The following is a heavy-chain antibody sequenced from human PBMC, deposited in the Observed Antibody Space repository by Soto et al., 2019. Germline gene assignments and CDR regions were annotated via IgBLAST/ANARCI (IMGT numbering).Heavy chain of an antibody. D-gene: IGHD4-17*01. CDR1: GFSLSTSGVG. Sequence: QITLKESGPPLVKPTQTLTLTCTFSGFSLSTSGVGVVWLRQPPGKALEWLALVYWDDDKCYSPSLKSRLTITQDTSKNQVVLTMNNMDHVDTATYYCAHSSSRWPLGYWGQGALVTVSS. J-gene: IGHJ4*02. V-gene: IGHV2-5*02. CDR3: AHSSSRWPLGY. CDR2: VYWDDDK.